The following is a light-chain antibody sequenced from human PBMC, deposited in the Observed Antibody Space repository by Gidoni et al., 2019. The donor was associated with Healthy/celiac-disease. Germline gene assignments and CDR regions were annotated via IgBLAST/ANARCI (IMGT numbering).Light chain of an antibody. Sequence: EIQMTQSPSSLSASVGNRVTITCRASQSISSYLNWYQHKPGKAPKLLIYAASSLQSGVPSRFSGSGSGTDFTLTISSLQPEDFATYYCQQSYSTPLTVGGGTKVEIK. CDR1: QSISSY. J-gene: IGKJ4*01. CDR2: AAS. CDR3: QQSYSTPLT. V-gene: IGKV1-39*01.